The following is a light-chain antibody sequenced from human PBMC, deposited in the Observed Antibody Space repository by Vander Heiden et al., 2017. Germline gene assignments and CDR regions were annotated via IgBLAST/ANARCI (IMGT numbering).Light chain of an antibody. CDR3: QCYDISLSAWV. Sequence: SVLPPPPSVSAPPGQTRTISCTGGSPNIGARYDVHWYQQLPGTAPKLLIYGNSDRPSGVPDRFSVSKSDTSGSLAITGLQAEDEADYYCQCYDISLSAWVFGGGTRLTVL. J-gene: IGLJ3*02. CDR2: GNS. CDR1: SPNIGARYD. V-gene: IGLV1-40*01.